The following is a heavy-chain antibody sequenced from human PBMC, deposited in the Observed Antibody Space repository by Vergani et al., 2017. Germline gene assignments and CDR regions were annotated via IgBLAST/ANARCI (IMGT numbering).Heavy chain of an antibody. J-gene: IGHJ4*02. CDR3: VKDRGASIGFDD. CDR1: GFSFGSYG. V-gene: IGHV3-30*02. D-gene: IGHD2-2*01. Sequence: QVQLVESGGGVVQPGGSLRLSCAASGFSFGSYGMHWVRVPQAPGKGLEWLAYLRYDGTTKQYADSVKGRFTISRDNSKNTLYLQMDSLRPEDTAMFYCVKDRGASIGFDDWGQGTQVTVSS. CDR2: LRYDGTTK.